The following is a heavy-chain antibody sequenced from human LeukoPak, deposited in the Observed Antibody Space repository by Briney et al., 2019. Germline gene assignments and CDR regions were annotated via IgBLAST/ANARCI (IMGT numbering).Heavy chain of an antibody. CDR2: ISSSGKTI. CDR3: ARDLGYCSSTSCYGTAYDY. D-gene: IGHD2-2*01. Sequence: GGSLRLSCAASGLTFGSFGMNWVRQAPGKGLDWVSYISSSGKTINYTDSVKGRFTISRDNAKNSLYLQINSLRAEDTAVYYCARDLGYCSSTSCYGTAYDYWGQGTLVTVSS. CDR1: GLTFGSFG. J-gene: IGHJ4*02. V-gene: IGHV3-48*04.